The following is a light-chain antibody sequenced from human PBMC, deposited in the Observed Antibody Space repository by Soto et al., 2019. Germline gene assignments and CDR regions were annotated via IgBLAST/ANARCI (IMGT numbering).Light chain of an antibody. CDR2: KAS. CDR3: QQYNSYSPEYT. Sequence: DIQMTQSPSTLSASVGDRVTITCRASQSISSWLTWYQQKPGKAPKLLIYKASSLESGVPSRFSGSGSGTEFTLTISSLQPDDLATYYCQQYNSYSPEYTFGQGTKLEIK. J-gene: IGKJ2*01. CDR1: QSISSW. V-gene: IGKV1-5*03.